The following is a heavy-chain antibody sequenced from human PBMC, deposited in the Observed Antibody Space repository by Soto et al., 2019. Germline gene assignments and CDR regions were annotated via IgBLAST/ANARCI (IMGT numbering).Heavy chain of an antibody. CDR2: IYYSGSP. V-gene: IGHV4-31*03. D-gene: IGHD1-26*01. CDR1: GGSISSGGYF. J-gene: IGHJ6*02. Sequence: QVQLQESGPGLVKPSQTLSLTCTVSGGSISSGGYFWSWIRQHPGKGLEWIGFIYYSGSPYYNPSLKRRVTISVDTSKTQFSLKLSSVTAADTAVYYCAREGAATYYYYGMDVWGQGTTVTVSS. CDR3: AREGAATYYYYGMDV.